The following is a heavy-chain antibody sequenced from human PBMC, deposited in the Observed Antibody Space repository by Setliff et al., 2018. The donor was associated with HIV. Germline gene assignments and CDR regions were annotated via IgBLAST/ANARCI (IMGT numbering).Heavy chain of an antibody. CDR2: ISHSGST. CDR3: ARGREVKRDTYYDYFYMDV. CDR1: GGSLTNYF. V-gene: IGHV4-34*01. D-gene: IGHD1-26*01. J-gene: IGHJ6*03. Sequence: TLSLTCAVYGGSLTNYFWTWIRQSPGRGLEWLGEISHSGSTKQNPSLKSRFNVSVDTSKNQFSLRMNSLTAADTAVYYCARGREVKRDTYYDYFYMDVWSRGTAVTVS.